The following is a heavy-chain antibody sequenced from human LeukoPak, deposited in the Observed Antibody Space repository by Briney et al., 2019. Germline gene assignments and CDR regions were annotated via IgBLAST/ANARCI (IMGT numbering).Heavy chain of an antibody. CDR1: GGSFSGYY. J-gene: IGHJ4*02. V-gene: IGHV4-34*01. Sequence: SETLSLTCAVHGGSFSGYYWSWIRQPPGKGLEWIGEINHSGSTNYNPSLKSRVTISVDTSKNQFSLKLSSVTAADTAVYYCARGSTTGTTHFDYWGQGTLVTVSS. D-gene: IGHD1-1*01. CDR2: INHSGST. CDR3: ARGSTTGTTHFDY.